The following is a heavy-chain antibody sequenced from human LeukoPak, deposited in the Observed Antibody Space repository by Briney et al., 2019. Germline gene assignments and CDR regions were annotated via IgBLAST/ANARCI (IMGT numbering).Heavy chain of an antibody. D-gene: IGHD3-10*01. CDR1: GGSTSSYY. Sequence: PSETLSLTCTVSGGSTSSYYWSWIRQPPGKGLEWIGYIYYSGSTNYNPSLKSRVTISVDTSKNQFSLKLSSVTAADTAVYYCAREPYYGSGSYSFDIWGQGTMVTVSS. CDR2: IYYSGST. J-gene: IGHJ3*02. V-gene: IGHV4-59*01. CDR3: AREPYYGSGSYSFDI.